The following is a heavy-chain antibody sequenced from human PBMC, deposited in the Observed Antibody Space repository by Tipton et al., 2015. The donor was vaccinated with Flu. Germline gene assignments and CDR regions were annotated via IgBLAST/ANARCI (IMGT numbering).Heavy chain of an antibody. J-gene: IGHJ6*02. CDR3: ARDRKEILTGSPRYYYGMDV. CDR2: IYYSGST. V-gene: IGHV4-59*01. Sequence: TLSLTCPVSGGSISRYYLSWLPQPPGKGLAWLGSIYYSGSTNYNPSLKSRVTISVDTSKNPFSLKLSSVTAADTAVYYCARDRKEILTGSPRYYYGMDVWGQGTTVTVSS. CDR1: GGSISRYY. D-gene: IGHD3-9*01.